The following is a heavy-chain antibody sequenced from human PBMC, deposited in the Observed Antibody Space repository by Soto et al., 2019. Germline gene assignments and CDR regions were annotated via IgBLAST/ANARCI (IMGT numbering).Heavy chain of an antibody. CDR2: ISYDGSNK. CDR3: AKGGYSSSWFRKELDY. Sequence: QVQLVESGGGVVQPGRSLRLSCAASRFTFSSYGMHWVRQAPGKGLEWVAVISYDGSNKYYADSVKGRFTISRDNSKNTLYLQMNSLRAEDTAVYYCAKGGYSSSWFRKELDYWGQGTLVTVSS. V-gene: IGHV3-30*18. D-gene: IGHD6-13*01. CDR1: RFTFSSYG. J-gene: IGHJ4*02.